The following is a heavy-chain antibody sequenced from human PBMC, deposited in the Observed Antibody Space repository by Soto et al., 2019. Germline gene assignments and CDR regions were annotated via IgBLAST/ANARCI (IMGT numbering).Heavy chain of an antibody. CDR1: GYTFTSYG. CDR2: VNAYNGNT. CDR3: AREAVSGRTGFDY. J-gene: IGHJ4*02. V-gene: IGHV1-18*01. D-gene: IGHD6-19*01. Sequence: QVQLVQSGAEVKKPGASVKVSCKASGYTFTSYGISWVRQAPGQGLEWMGWVNAYNGNTNYAQKFQGRVTMTTDTSPSTVYLELRRLSSDDTAVYFCAREAVSGRTGFDYWGQGTLVTVSS.